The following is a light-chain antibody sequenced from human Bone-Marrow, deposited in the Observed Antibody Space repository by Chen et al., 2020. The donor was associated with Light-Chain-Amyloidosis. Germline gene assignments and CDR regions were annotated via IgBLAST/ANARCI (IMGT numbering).Light chain of an antibody. J-gene: IGKJ4*01. V-gene: IGKV1-12*01. CDR2: TAS. CDR1: QSINNY. Sequence: DVQMTQSPSSVSAFVGDRVTITCRASQSINNYLVWYQQRPGNAPKHLIYTASTLQSGVPSRFSGSGSGTDFTLTISSLQPEDVATYYCQQANNFPLTFGGGTKVEIK. CDR3: QQANNFPLT.